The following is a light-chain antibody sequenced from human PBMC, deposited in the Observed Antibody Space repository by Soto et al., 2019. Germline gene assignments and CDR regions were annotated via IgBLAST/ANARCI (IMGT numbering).Light chain of an antibody. Sequence: EIVLTQYPGTLSLSPGERATLSCRAIQSVSSSYLAWYQQKPGQAPRLLIYGASSRATGIPDRFSGSGSGTDFTLTISRLEPEDFAVYYCQQYGSSPPITFGQGTRLEIK. V-gene: IGKV3-20*01. J-gene: IGKJ5*01. CDR2: GAS. CDR1: QSVSSSY. CDR3: QQYGSSPPIT.